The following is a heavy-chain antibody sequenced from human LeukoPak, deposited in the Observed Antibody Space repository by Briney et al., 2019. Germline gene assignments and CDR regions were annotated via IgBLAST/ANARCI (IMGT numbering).Heavy chain of an antibody. J-gene: IGHJ5*02. D-gene: IGHD3-10*01. CDR3: ARSLFYGSGSYYPNWFDP. CDR2: INPNSGGT. V-gene: IGHV1-2*02. CDR1: GYTFTGYY. Sequence: ASVKVSCKASGYTFTGYYMHWVRQAPRQGLEWMGWINPNSGGTNYAQKFQCRVTMTRDTSISTAYMELSRLRSDDTAVYYCARSLFYGSGSYYPNWFDPWGQGTLVTVSS.